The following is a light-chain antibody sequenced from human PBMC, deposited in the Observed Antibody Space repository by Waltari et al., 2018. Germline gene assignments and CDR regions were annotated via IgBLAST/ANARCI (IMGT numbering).Light chain of an antibody. V-gene: IGLV2-14*01. Sequence: QSALTQPASVSGSPGQSITISCTGTSSDAVVYHSVSWYQQHPRKAPKLMIYDVSKRPSGVSNRFSGSKSGNTASLTISGLQAEDEADYYCSSYTSSSTVFGTGTKVTVL. J-gene: IGLJ1*01. CDR2: DVS. CDR3: SSYTSSSTV. CDR1: SSDAVVYHS.